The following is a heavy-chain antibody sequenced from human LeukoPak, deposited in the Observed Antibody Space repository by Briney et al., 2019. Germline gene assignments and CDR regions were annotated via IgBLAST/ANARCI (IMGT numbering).Heavy chain of an antibody. J-gene: IGHJ4*02. V-gene: IGHV3-23*01. CDR1: GFTFSSYA. CDR3: AKGPLRYFDWFLPPSPYYFDY. Sequence: GGSLRLSCAASGFTFSSYAMSWVRQAPGEGLEWVSAISGSGGSTYYADSVKGRFTISRDNSKNTLYLQMNSLRAEDTAVYYCAKGPLRYFDWFLPPSPYYFDYWGQGTLVTVSS. CDR2: ISGSGGST. D-gene: IGHD3-9*01.